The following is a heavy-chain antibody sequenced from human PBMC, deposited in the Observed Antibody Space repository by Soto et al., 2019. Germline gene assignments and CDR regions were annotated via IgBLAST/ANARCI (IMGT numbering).Heavy chain of an antibody. CDR2: ISYDGSNK. Sequence: QVQLVESGGAVVQPGRSLRLSCAASGFTFSSYAMHWVRQAPGKGLEWVAVISYDGSNKYYADSVKGRFTISRDNSKNTLYLQMNSLRAEDTAVYYCARGWVPLRFRGQGTLVTVSS. CDR1: GFTFSSYA. CDR3: ARGWVPLRF. V-gene: IGHV3-30-3*01. D-gene: IGHD1-26*01. J-gene: IGHJ4*02.